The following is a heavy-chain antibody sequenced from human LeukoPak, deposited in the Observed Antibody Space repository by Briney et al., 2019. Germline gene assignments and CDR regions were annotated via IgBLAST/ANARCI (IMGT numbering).Heavy chain of an antibody. CDR2: ISDSGSIT. V-gene: IGHV3-23*01. D-gene: IGHD3-22*01. CDR1: GFAFSSQA. Sequence: GGSLRLSCAASGFAFSSQAMGWVRQAPGKGLEWVSVISDSGSITYYADSVKGRFTISRDNSKNTLYLQMNSLRAEDSAVYYCAKGRGFYDSSGYNYAYYYGMDVWGQGTTVTVSS. J-gene: IGHJ6*02. CDR3: AKGRGFYDSSGYNYAYYYGMDV.